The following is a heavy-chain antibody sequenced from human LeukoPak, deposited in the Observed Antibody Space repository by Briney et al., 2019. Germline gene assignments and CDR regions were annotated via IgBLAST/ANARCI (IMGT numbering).Heavy chain of an antibody. CDR3: ATAHSSGRFDYFDY. J-gene: IGHJ4*02. Sequence: GASVKVSCKVSGYTLTELSIHWVRQAPGKGLEWMGGFDPEDGETIYAQKFQGRVTMTEDTSTDTAYMELSSLRSEDTAVFYCATAHSSGRFDYFDYWGQGTLVTVSS. CDR2: FDPEDGET. V-gene: IGHV1-24*01. CDR1: GYTLTELS. D-gene: IGHD6-19*01.